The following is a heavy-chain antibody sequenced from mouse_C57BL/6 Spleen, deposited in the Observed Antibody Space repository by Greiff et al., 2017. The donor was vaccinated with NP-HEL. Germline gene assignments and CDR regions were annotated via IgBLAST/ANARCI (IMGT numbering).Heavy chain of an antibody. Sequence: EVKLVESEGGLVQPGSSMKLSCTASGFTFSDYYMAWVRQVPEKGLEWVANINYDGSSTYYLDSLKSRFIISRDNAKNILYLQMSSLKSEDTATYYCARVEGDGNYGYWGQGTTLTVSS. CDR2: INYDGSST. CDR3: ARVEGDGNYGY. J-gene: IGHJ2*01. CDR1: GFTFSDYY. V-gene: IGHV5-16*01. D-gene: IGHD2-1*01.